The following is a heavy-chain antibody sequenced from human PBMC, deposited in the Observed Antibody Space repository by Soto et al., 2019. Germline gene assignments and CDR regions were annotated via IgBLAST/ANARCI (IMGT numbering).Heavy chain of an antibody. V-gene: IGHV6-1*01. Sequence: QPLSINCTISGVSFSSNIAACNWIRQSPSRGLEWLGRTYYRSKWNNDYALSVKRRITINPDTPKNQVSLHLYSVTPEDTAVYYCTGITSFRGMDVWGQGTPVTVSS. D-gene: IGHD3-10*01. CDR3: TGITSFRGMDV. J-gene: IGHJ6*02. CDR1: GVSFSSNIAA. CDR2: TYYRSKWNN.